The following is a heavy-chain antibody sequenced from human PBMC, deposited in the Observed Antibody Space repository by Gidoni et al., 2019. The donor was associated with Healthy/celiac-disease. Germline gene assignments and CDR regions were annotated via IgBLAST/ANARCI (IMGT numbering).Heavy chain of an antibody. Sequence: QVQRQQWGAGLLKPSETLSLTCAAFGGSLSGYYWSWIRQPPGKGLEWIGEINHSGSTNYNPTLKSRVTRSVDTSKTQFSLKLSSVTAADTAVYYCARDLDSSGYSMGYWGQGTLVTVSS. D-gene: IGHD3-22*01. CDR2: INHSGST. CDR3: ARDLDSSGYSMGY. V-gene: IGHV4-34*01. J-gene: IGHJ4*02. CDR1: GGSLSGYY.